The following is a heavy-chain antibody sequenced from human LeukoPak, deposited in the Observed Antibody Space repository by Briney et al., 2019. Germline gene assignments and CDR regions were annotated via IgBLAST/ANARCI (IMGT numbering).Heavy chain of an antibody. D-gene: IGHD2-15*01. CDR2: ISGSGGSS. V-gene: IGHV3-23*01. CDR3: AKPLRDGGSFNYSYFDF. CDR1: GFTFTNYA. Sequence: GGSLRLSCAASGFTFTNYAMNWVRQAPGKGLEGVSSISGSGGSSSYADSVKGRFTISRDNSNNTLYLQMNSLRADDTAVYYCAKPLRDGGSFNYSYFDFWGQGTLVTVSS. J-gene: IGHJ4*02.